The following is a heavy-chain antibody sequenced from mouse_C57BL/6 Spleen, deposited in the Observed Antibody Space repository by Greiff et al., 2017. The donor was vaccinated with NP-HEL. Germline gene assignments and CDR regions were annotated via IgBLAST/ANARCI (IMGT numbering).Heavy chain of an antibody. CDR3: TRNYGRSGMDY. CDR2: IDPETGGT. Sequence: VQLQQSGAELVRPGASVTLSCKASGYTFTDYEMHWVKQTPVHGLEWIGAIDPETGGTAYNQKFKGKAILTADKSSSTAYMELRSLTSEDSAVYYCTRNYGRSGMDYWGQGTSVTVSS. CDR1: GYTFTDYE. J-gene: IGHJ4*01. V-gene: IGHV1-15*01. D-gene: IGHD1-1*01.